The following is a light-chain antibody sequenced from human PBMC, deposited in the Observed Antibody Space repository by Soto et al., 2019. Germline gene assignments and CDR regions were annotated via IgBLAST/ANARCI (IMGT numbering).Light chain of an antibody. J-gene: IGKJ2*04. V-gene: IGKV1-8*01. CDR2: AAS. CDR3: QQYKDYSPVCS. CDR1: QGISSY. Sequence: AIRMTQSPSSLSASTGDRVTITCRASQGISSYLAWYQQKPGKAPKLLIYAASTLQSGVPSRFSGSGSGTDFTLTISCLQPDDFATYYCQQYKDYSPVCSFGQGTKVDIK.